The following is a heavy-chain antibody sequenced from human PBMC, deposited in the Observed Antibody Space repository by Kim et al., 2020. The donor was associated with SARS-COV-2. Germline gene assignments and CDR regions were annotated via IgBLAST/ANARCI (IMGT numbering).Heavy chain of an antibody. D-gene: IGHD3-22*01. J-gene: IGHJ3*02. CDR3: ARGDAADSSGYYYDAFDI. Sequence: KSRFTISGDNAKNTLYLQMNSLRAEDTAVYYCARGDAADSSGYYYDAFDIWGQGTMVTVSS. V-gene: IGHV3-11*06.